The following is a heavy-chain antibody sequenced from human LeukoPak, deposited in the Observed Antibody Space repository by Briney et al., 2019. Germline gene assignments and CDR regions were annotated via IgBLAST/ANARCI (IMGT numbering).Heavy chain of an antibody. CDR2: ISSSSSYI. CDR1: GFTFSSYS. J-gene: IGHJ3*02. D-gene: IGHD3-3*01. Sequence: KPGGSLRLSCAASGFTFSSYSMNWVRQAPGKGLEWVSSISSSSSYIYYADSAKGRFTISRDNAKNSLYLQMNSLRAEDTAVYYCARDSSRGYYDFWSGYSYDAFDIWGQGTMVTVSS. CDR3: ARDSSRGYYDFWSGYSYDAFDI. V-gene: IGHV3-21*01.